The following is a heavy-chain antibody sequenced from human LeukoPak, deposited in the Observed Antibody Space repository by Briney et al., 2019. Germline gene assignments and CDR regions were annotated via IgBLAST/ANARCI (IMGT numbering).Heavy chain of an antibody. J-gene: IGHJ3*02. Sequence: SGPTLVNPTQTLTLTCTFSGFSLCTSGVGVGWIRQPPGKALEWLALIYWNDDKRYSPSLKSRLTITKDTSKNQVVLTMTNMDPVDTATYYCAHEYCSSTSCYPDAFDIWGQGTMVTVSS. CDR2: IYWNDDK. CDR3: AHEYCSSTSCYPDAFDI. V-gene: IGHV2-5*01. D-gene: IGHD2-2*01. CDR1: GFSLCTSGVG.